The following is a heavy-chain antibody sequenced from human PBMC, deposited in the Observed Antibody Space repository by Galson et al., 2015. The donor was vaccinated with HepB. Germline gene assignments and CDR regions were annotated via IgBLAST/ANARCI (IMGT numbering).Heavy chain of an antibody. J-gene: IGHJ3*02. CDR2: ISSKGGKT. CDR1: RFTFSTYA. D-gene: IGHD3-10*01. CDR3: ARDSLLDYFHSGTLWPLDI. Sequence: SLRLSCAASRFTFSTYAMNWVRQAPGKGLEWVSSISSKGGKTDYADSVKGRFTISRDNSKDTLFLQMNSLRAEDTAVYYCARDSLLDYFHSGTLWPLDIWGQGTMVTVSS. V-gene: IGHV3-23*01.